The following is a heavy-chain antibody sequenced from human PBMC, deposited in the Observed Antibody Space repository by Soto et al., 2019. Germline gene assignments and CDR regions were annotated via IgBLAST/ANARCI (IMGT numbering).Heavy chain of an antibody. CDR1: GGPIRGDDYF. V-gene: IGHV4-31*03. D-gene: IGHD2-2*01. Sequence: SETLSLTCTVSGGPIRGDDYFWTWILHHQGKGLEWIGYIYYTGKTFYNPSLESRLTISIDTSKNQFSLSLSSVTDADTPVYYCARFDAYVRFDPXGQGTLVTVSS. CDR3: ARFDAYVRFDP. J-gene: IGHJ5*02. CDR2: IYYTGKT.